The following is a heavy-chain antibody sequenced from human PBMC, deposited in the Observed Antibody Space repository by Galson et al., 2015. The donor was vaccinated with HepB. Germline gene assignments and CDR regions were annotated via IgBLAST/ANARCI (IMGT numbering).Heavy chain of an antibody. V-gene: IGHV4-34*01. CDR1: GGSFSGYY. J-gene: IGHJ4*02. Sequence: ETLSLTCAVYGGSFSGYYWSWIRQPSGKGLEWIGEINHSGSTNYNPSLKSRVTISVDTSKNQFSLKLSSVTAADTAVYYCARDVLWYGDYYFDYWGQGTLVTVSS. CDR3: ARDVLWYGDYYFDY. D-gene: IGHD4-17*01. CDR2: INHSGST.